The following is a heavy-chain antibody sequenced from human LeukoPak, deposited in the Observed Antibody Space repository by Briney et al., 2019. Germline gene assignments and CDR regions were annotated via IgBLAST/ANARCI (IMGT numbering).Heavy chain of an antibody. V-gene: IGHV4-34*01. CDR3: ARGGFYCGGDCYVDY. D-gene: IGHD2-21*02. Sequence: SETLTLTCAVYGGSFSPYYWSWIRQPPGKGLEWIGEINHSGSTNYNPSLKSRVTISVDTSKNQFSLRLSSVTAADTAVYYCARGGFYCGGDCYVDYWGQGTLVTVSS. J-gene: IGHJ4*02. CDR1: GGSFSPYY. CDR2: INHSGST.